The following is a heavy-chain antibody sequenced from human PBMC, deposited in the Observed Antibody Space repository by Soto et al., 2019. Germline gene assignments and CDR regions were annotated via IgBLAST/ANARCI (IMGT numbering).Heavy chain of an antibody. CDR1: GFTFSSYW. V-gene: IGHV3-7*03. Sequence: PGGSLRLSCAASGFTFSSYWMSWVRQAPGKGLEWVANIKQDGSEKYYVDSVKGRFTISRDNAKNSLYLQMNSLRAEDTAVYYCARDQHYYESTHFGYWGQGTLVTVSS. D-gene: IGHD3-22*01. CDR3: ARDQHYYESTHFGY. CDR2: IKQDGSEK. J-gene: IGHJ4*02.